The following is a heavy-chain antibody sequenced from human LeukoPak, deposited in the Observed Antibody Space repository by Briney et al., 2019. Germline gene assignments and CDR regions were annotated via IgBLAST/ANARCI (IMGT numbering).Heavy chain of an antibody. J-gene: IGHJ4*02. Sequence: PSETLSLTCTVSGASISNYYWTWIRQPPGKGPEWIGYIHNSEGTKYNPSLKSRVAMSADRSKNQFSLRLTSVTAADTALYYCARHHRDCSGGSCYVIDSWGQGTLVTVSS. V-gene: IGHV4-4*09. CDR3: ARHHRDCSGGSCYVIDS. CDR2: IHNSEGT. CDR1: GASISNYY. D-gene: IGHD2-15*01.